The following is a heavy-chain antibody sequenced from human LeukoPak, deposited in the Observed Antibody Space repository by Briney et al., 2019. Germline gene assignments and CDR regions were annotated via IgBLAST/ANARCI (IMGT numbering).Heavy chain of an antibody. J-gene: IGHJ3*02. D-gene: IGHD3-3*01. Sequence: GASAKVSCKASGYTFTGYYMHWVRQAPGQGLEWMGWINPNSGGTNYAQKFQGRVTMTRDTSISTAYMELSRLRSDDTAVYYCARGPLRFLEWPNDAFDIWGQGTMVTVSS. CDR1: GYTFTGYY. CDR2: INPNSGGT. CDR3: ARGPLRFLEWPNDAFDI. V-gene: IGHV1-2*02.